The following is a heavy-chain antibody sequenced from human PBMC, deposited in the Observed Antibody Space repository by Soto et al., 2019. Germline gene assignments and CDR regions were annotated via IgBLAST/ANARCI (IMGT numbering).Heavy chain of an antibody. D-gene: IGHD3-10*01. CDR3: AKGSGSGSPYYGMDV. CDR1: GFTFSSYA. CDR2: ISGSGGST. J-gene: IGHJ6*02. Sequence: GGPLRLSCAASGFTFSSYAMSWVRQAPGKGLEWVSAISGSGGSTYYADSVKGRFTISRDNSKNTLYLQMNSLRAEDTAVYYCAKGSGSGSPYYGMDVWGQGTTVTVSS. V-gene: IGHV3-23*01.